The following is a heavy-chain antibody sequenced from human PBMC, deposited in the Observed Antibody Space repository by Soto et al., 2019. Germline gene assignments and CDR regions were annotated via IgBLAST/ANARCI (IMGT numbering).Heavy chain of an antibody. V-gene: IGHV4-39*01. CDR3: ARLVYDSSGYRPG. Sequence: QLQLQESGPGLVKPSETLSLTCTVSGGSISSSSYYWGWIRQPPGKGLEWIGNIYYSGYTYYNPSLKGLVTMSVDTSKNQFSLKLSSVTAADTAVYDCARLVYDSSGYRPGWGQGTLVTVSS. D-gene: IGHD3-22*01. J-gene: IGHJ4*02. CDR1: GGSISSSSYY. CDR2: IYYSGYT.